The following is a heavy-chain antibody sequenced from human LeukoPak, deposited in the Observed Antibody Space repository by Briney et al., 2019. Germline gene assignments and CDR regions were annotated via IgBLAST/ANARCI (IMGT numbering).Heavy chain of an antibody. D-gene: IGHD3-9*01. CDR1: GYTFTSYA. CDR2: INAGNGNT. Sequence: ASVNVSCKASGYTFTSYAMHWVRQAPGQRLEWMGWINAGNGNTKYSQKFQGRVTITRDTSASTAYMELSSLRSEDTAVYYCARGLHYDILTGYYPYFDYWGQGTLVTVSS. V-gene: IGHV1-3*01. J-gene: IGHJ4*02. CDR3: ARGLHYDILTGYYPYFDY.